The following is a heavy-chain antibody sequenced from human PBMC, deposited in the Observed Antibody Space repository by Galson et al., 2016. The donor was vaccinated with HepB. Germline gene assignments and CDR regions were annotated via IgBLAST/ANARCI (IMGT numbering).Heavy chain of an antibody. V-gene: IGHV3-7*01. J-gene: IGHJ4*02. D-gene: IGHD3-22*01. Sequence: SLRLSCAVSGFTFSRSWMTWARQIPGTGLEWVANINQDGNAKYYVDSVKGRFTISRDNAKNSLYLQMNTLRAEDTAVYYCARDYYRSADYWGQGTLVTVSS. CDR1: GFTFSRSW. CDR3: ARDYYRSADY. CDR2: INQDGNAK.